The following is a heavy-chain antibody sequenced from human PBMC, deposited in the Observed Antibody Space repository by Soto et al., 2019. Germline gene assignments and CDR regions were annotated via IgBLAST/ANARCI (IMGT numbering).Heavy chain of an antibody. J-gene: IGHJ4*02. D-gene: IGHD3-16*01. CDR1: GFIFSTSGSAFSRYA. V-gene: IGHV3-23*01. CDR3: ATPAYDY. Sequence: GGSLRLSCAASGFIFSTSGSAFSRYAMTWVRQTPGKALEWVSSISGSGVRTYYSDSVRGRFTISRDNSKDRLYLEMNSVRAEDTAVYYCATPAYDYWGQGTLVPVSS. CDR2: ISGSGVRT.